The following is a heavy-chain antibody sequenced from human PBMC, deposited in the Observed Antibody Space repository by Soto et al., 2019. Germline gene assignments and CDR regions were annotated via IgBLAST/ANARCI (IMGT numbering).Heavy chain of an antibody. Sequence: SQTLSLTCVISGDSVSSNSAAWNWIRQSPSRGLEWLGRTYYRSRWYNDYAVSVRSRITVNAGTSKNQFSLHLNSVTPEDTAVYYCAGTSSLQSYYMDVWDKGTTVTVSS. V-gene: IGHV6-1*01. CDR3: AGTSSLQSYYMDV. D-gene: IGHD1-7*01. CDR2: TYYRSRWYN. CDR1: GDSVSSNSAA. J-gene: IGHJ6*03.